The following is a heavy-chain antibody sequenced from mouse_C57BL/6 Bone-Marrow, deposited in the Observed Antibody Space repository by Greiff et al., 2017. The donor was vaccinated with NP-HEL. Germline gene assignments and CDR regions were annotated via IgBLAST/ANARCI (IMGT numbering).Heavy chain of an antibody. J-gene: IGHJ1*03. Sequence: QVQLQQSGAELVRPGTSVKMSCKASGYTFTNYWIGWAKQRPGHGLEWIGDIYPGGGYTNYNEKFKGKATLTADKASSTAYMQFSSLTSEDSAIYYCARETITTVVAKDWYFDVWGTGTTVTVSS. CDR1: GYTFTNYW. CDR2: IYPGGGYT. D-gene: IGHD1-1*01. CDR3: ARETITTVVAKDWYFDV. V-gene: IGHV1-63*01.